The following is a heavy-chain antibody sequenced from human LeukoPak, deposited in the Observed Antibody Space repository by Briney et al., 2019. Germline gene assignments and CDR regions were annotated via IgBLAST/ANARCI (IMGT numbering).Heavy chain of an antibody. CDR2: ISSSGSAK. V-gene: IGHV3-48*03. CDR3: ARDILQQLVRSYYYYGMDV. J-gene: IGHJ6*02. D-gene: IGHD6-13*01. CDR1: GFSFNSYE. Sequence: GGSLRLSCAASGFSFNSYEMNWVRQAPGMGLEWVSYISSSGSAKYYADSVKGRFTISRDNVKNSLHLQMNSLRAEDTAVYYCARDILQQLVRSYYYYGMDVWGQGTTVTVSS.